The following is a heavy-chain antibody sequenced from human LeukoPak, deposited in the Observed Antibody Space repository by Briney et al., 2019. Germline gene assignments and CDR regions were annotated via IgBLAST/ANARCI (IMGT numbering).Heavy chain of an antibody. V-gene: IGHV4-34*01. J-gene: IGHJ4*02. D-gene: IGHD6-19*01. Sequence: SETLSLTCAVYGGSFSGYYWSWIRQPQGKGLEWIGEINHSGSTNYNPSLKSRVTISVDTSKNQFSLKLSSVTAADTAVYYCASLAVAGTYFDYWGQGTLVTVSS. CDR1: GGSFSGYY. CDR2: INHSGST. CDR3: ASLAVAGTYFDY.